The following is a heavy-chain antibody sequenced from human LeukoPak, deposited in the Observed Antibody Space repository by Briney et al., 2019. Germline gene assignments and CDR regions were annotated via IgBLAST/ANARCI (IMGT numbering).Heavy chain of an antibody. CDR3: ARDYYGSGSYFDY. CDR1: GGSISSGGYY. Sequence: SETLSLTCSVSGGSISSGGYYWSWIRQHPGKGLEWIGYIYYSGSTYYNPSLKSRVTISVDTSKNQFSLKLSSVTAADTAVYYCARDYYGSGSYFDYWGQGTLVTVSS. J-gene: IGHJ4*02. D-gene: IGHD3-10*01. V-gene: IGHV4-31*03. CDR2: IYYSGST.